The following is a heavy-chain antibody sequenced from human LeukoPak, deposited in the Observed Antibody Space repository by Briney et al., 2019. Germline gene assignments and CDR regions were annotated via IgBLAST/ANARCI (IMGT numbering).Heavy chain of an antibody. V-gene: IGHV1-18*01. CDR3: AREGIVLIGQYGMDV. J-gene: IGHJ6*02. Sequence: GASVKVSCKASGYTFTSYGISWVRQAPGQGLEWMGWISAYNGNINYAQKLQGRVTMTTDTSTSTAYMELRSLRSDDTAVYYCAREGIVLIGQYGMDVWGQGTTVTVSS. D-gene: IGHD2-8*01. CDR1: GYTFTSYG. CDR2: ISAYNGNI.